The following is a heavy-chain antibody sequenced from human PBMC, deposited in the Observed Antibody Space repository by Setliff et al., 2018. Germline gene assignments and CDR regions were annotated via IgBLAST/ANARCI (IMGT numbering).Heavy chain of an antibody. Sequence: SETLSLTCTVSGYSISSGYYWGWIRQPPGKGLEWIGCIYYSGSTYYNPSLKSRVTISLDTSKNQFSLKLTSVTAADTAVYYCASGLNWLSSTEFDYWGQGTMVTVSS. CDR2: IYYSGST. D-gene: IGHD1-20*01. CDR1: GYSISSGYY. V-gene: IGHV4-38-2*02. CDR3: ASGLNWLSSTEFDY. J-gene: IGHJ4*03.